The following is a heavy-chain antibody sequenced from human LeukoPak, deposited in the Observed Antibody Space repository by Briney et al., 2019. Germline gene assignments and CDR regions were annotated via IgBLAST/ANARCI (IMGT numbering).Heavy chain of an antibody. CDR2: ISSSSSYI. V-gene: IGHV3-21*01. CDR1: GFTFSSYS. Sequence: PGGSLRLSCAASGFTFSSYSMNWVRQAPGKGLEWVSSISSSSSYIYYADSVKGRFTISRDNAKNSLYLQMNSLRSEDTAVYYCARVKFPNWFDPWGQGTLVTVSS. J-gene: IGHJ5*02. CDR3: ARVKFPNWFDP.